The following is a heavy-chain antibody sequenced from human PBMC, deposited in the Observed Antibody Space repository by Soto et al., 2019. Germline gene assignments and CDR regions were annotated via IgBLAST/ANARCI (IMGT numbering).Heavy chain of an antibody. V-gene: IGHV4-34*01. CDR2: INHSGST. Sequence: SETLSLTCAVYGGSFSGYYWSWIRQPPGKGLEWIGEINHSGSTNYNPSLKSRVTISVDTSKNQFSLKLSSVTAEDTAVYYCARAEGARDYYYGMDVWGQGATVTVSS. D-gene: IGHD1-26*01. J-gene: IGHJ6*02. CDR1: GGSFSGYY. CDR3: ARAEGARDYYYGMDV.